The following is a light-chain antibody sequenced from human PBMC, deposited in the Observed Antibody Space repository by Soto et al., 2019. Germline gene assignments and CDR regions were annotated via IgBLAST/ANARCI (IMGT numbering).Light chain of an antibody. V-gene: IGLV2-14*01. CDR1: SSDVGGYNY. Sequence: QSALTQPASVSASPGQSITISCTGTSSDVGGYNYVSWYQQHPGKAPKLMIYDVSNRPSGVSNRFSGSKSGNTAFLTISGLQAEDEADYYCSSYTSSSTVVFGGGTQLTVL. CDR3: SSYTSSSTVV. J-gene: IGLJ2*01. CDR2: DVS.